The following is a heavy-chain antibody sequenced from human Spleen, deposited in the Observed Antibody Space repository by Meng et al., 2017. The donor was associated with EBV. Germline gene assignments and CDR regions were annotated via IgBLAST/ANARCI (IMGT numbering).Heavy chain of an antibody. V-gene: IGHV4-30-4*01. Sequence: QGQLQESGPGLVKPSQTLSLTCAVSGGSISSGGYYWSWIRQPPGKGLEWIGYIYYSGSTYYNPSLKSRVTISVGTSKNQFSLKLSSVTAADTAVYCCARTAMVRYFDYWGQGTLVTVSS. CDR2: IYYSGST. J-gene: IGHJ4*02. CDR1: GGSISSGGYY. CDR3: ARTAMVRYFDY. D-gene: IGHD5-18*01.